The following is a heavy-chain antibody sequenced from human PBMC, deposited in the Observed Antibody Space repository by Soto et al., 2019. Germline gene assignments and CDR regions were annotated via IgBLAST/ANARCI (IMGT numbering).Heavy chain of an antibody. CDR1: GFTFNSYG. J-gene: IGHJ3*02. CDR2: ISYDGSDK. Sequence: QVQLVESGGGVVQPGRSLRLSCAASGFTFNSYGMHWVRQAPGKGLEWVAVISYDGSDKYYADSVKGRFTISRDNSKNTLYLQMNSLRAEDTAVYYWAKAFSSWALDAFDIWGQGTMVTVSS. V-gene: IGHV3-30*18. CDR3: AKAFSSWALDAFDI. D-gene: IGHD6-19*01.